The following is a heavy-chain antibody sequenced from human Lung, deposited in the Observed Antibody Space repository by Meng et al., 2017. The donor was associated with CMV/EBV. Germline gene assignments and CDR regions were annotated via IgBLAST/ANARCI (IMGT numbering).Heavy chain of an antibody. V-gene: IGHV3-30*02. CDR1: GFTFSRNA. Sequence: GGSLRLXCVASGFTFSRNAMHWVRQAPGKGLEWVAFIRYDGSNKYYADSVKGRFTISRDNSKNTVYVQMNSLRAEDTAVYYCAKDRIAVVPKGGLIRARVDYYYGMDVWGQGTTVTVSS. J-gene: IGHJ6*02. CDR2: IRYDGSNK. D-gene: IGHD6-19*01. CDR3: AKDRIAVVPKGGLIRARVDYYYGMDV.